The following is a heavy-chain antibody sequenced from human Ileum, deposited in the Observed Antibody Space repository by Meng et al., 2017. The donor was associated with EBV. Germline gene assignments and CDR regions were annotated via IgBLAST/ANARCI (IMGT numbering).Heavy chain of an antibody. Sequence: QVLLQESGPGLLKPSSTLSLTCAVSGASISSTNWWSWVRQPPGKGLEWIGDIYHSGSTNYNPSLKSRVTISIDASKNQFSLKVTSVTAADTAMYYCANRRPASGPLGDYWGQGTLVTVSS. J-gene: IGHJ4*02. V-gene: IGHV4-4*02. CDR1: GASISSTNW. CDR3: ANRRPASGPLGDY. D-gene: IGHD2-2*01. CDR2: IYHSGST.